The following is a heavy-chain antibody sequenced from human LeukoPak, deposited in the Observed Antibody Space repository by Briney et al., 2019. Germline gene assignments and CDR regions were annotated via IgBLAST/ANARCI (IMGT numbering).Heavy chain of an antibody. V-gene: IGHV1-69*04. J-gene: IGHJ4*02. CDR3: ARDDGGFPG. Sequence: AVKVSCKASGGTFSSDITSLVLHAPGQGLEWMGRIIPILGVANYAQKFQGIVTITADKSTSTAYMELSSLRSADTAVSYCARDDGGFPGWGQGTLVTVSS. CDR1: GGTFSSDI. CDR2: IIPILGVA. D-gene: IGHD2-15*01.